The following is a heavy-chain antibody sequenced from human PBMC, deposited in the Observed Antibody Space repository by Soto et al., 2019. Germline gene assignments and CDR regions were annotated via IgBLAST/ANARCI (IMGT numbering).Heavy chain of an antibody. CDR2: IVVGSGNT. V-gene: IGHV1-58*01. CDR1: GFTFTSSA. D-gene: IGHD2-2*01. CDR3: AAPGSIVVVPAAMHDMAL. Sequence: SVKVSCKASGFTFTSSAVQWVRQARGQRLEWIGWIVVGSGNTNYAQKFQERVTITRDMSTSTAYMELSSLRSEDTAVYYCAAPGSIVVVPAAMHDMALWGQGTLVTVSS. J-gene: IGHJ4*02.